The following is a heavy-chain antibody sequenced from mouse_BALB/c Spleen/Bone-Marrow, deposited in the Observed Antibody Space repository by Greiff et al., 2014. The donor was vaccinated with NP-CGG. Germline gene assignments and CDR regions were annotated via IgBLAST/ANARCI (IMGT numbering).Heavy chain of an antibody. J-gene: IGHJ3*01. CDR2: INPNNGGT. V-gene: IGHV1-18*01. D-gene: IGHD2-3*01. Sequence: EVQLQQSGPELVKPGASVKISCKTSGYTFTEYTMHWVKQSRGKSLEWIGGINPNNGGTSYNQKFKGKATLTVDKSSSTAYMELRSLTSEDSAVYHCARWKDGYYSWFAYWGQGTLVTVSA. CDR3: ARWKDGYYSWFAY. CDR1: GYTFTEYT.